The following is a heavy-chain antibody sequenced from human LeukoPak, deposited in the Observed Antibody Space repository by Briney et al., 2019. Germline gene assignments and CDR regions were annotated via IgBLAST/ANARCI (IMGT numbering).Heavy chain of an antibody. D-gene: IGHD3-22*01. CDR2: INRSGST. CDR3: ARRDYYDSSGYSRLPTTQYYFDY. Sequence: SETLSLTCAVYGGSFSGYYWSWIRQPPGKGLEWIGEINRSGSTNYNPSLKSRVTISVDTSKNQFSLKLSSVTAADTAVYYCARRDYYDSSGYSRLPTTQYYFDYWGQGTLVTVSS. V-gene: IGHV4-34*01. CDR1: GGSFSGYY. J-gene: IGHJ4*02.